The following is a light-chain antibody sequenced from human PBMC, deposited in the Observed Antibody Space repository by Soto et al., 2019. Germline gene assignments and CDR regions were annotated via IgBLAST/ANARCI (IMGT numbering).Light chain of an antibody. CDR3: QQYNNSPPYT. CDR2: GAS. J-gene: IGKJ2*01. Sequence: IVMTQSPATLSVSPGDRVTLSCRASQSVSSDLAWYQQRPGQAPRLLIYGASTRATGIPARFSGTGSGTEFTLTISSLQSEDFAIYYCQQYNNSPPYTFRQGTKLEIK. CDR1: QSVSSD. V-gene: IGKV3-15*01.